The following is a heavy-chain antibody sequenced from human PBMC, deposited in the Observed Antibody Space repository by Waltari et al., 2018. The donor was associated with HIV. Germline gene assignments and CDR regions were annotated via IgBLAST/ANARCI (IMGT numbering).Heavy chain of an antibody. J-gene: IGHJ4*02. Sequence: EVQLVESGGGLVQPGGSLRLSGAASGFTFSSYSMNWVRRAPGKGLEWLSYITSGSTTIYYADSVKGRFTISRDNAKNSLYLQMNSLRAEDTAIYYCARDHMGYWGQGIQVTVSS. CDR3: ARDHMGY. V-gene: IGHV3-48*01. CDR2: ITSGSTTI. CDR1: GFTFSSYS.